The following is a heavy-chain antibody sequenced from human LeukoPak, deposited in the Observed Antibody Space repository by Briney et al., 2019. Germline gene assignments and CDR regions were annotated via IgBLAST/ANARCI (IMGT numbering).Heavy chain of an antibody. J-gene: IGHJ6*02. CDR3: ARDTGYSYGYYYYYGMDV. Sequence: MTSETLSLTCAVYGGSFSGYYWSWIRQPPGKGLEWIGYIYYSGSTNYNPSLKSRVTISVDTSKNQFSLKLSSVTAADTAVYYCARDTGYSYGYYYYYGMDVWGQGTTVTVSS. CDR1: GGSFSGYY. CDR2: IYYSGST. D-gene: IGHD5-18*01. V-gene: IGHV4-59*01.